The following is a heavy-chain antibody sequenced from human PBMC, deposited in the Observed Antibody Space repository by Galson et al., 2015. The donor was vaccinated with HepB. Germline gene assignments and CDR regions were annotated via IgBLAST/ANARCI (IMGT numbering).Heavy chain of an antibody. CDR3: ASRHSYFRSGTWYNVSDY. CDR1: GCTLTAFW. V-gene: IGHV5-10-1*01. D-gene: IGHD3-10*01. CDR2: IDPSDSYT. J-gene: IGHJ4*02. Sequence: QSGAEVKKPGESLRISCKGSGCTLTAFWITWVRQIPGKGLEWMGTIDPSDSYTEYRPSFHGHVTISPAKSTTTAYLQWSSLKASDTAMYYCASRHSYFRSGTWYNVSDYWGQGTLVTVSS.